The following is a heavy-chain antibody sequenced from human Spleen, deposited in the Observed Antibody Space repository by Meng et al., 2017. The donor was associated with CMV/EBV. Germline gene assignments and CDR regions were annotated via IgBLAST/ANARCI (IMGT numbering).Heavy chain of an antibody. CDR2: LNSDGHET. J-gene: IGHJ5*02. D-gene: IGHD3-10*01. CDR1: GFTFSHYW. CDR3: ARVTRFGDWFDP. Sequence: GESLKISCAASGFTFSHYWMSWVRQAPGKGLVWVSRLNSDGHETFYADSVKGRFTISRDNAKNSLYLQMNSLRAEDTAIYYCARVTRFGDWFDPWGQGTLVTVSS. V-gene: IGHV3-74*01.